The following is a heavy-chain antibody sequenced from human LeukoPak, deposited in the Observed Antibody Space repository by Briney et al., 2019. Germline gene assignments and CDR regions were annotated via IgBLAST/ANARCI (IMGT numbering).Heavy chain of an antibody. CDR3: ATRNLYSSSLDY. Sequence: PSETLSLTCALSGYSISSGYYWGWIRQPPGKGLEWIGSIYHSGSTYYNPSLKSRVTISVDTSKNQFSLKLSSVTAADTAVYYCATRNLYSSSLDYWGQGTLVTVSS. V-gene: IGHV4-38-2*01. J-gene: IGHJ4*02. CDR1: GYSISSGYY. D-gene: IGHD6-13*01. CDR2: IYHSGST.